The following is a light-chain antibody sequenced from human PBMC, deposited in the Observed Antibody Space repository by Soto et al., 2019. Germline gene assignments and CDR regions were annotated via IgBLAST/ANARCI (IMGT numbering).Light chain of an antibody. J-gene: IGKJ1*01. V-gene: IGKV1-27*01. Sequence: DIQMTQSRSCLSASIGDRVTITCRASQAISNYLAWYQQRPGRVPKLLIYGASTLHSGVPSRFSGSGSGTDFTLNINSLQPEDVATYYCQNYNSAPQTFGQGTKAEIK. CDR1: QAISNY. CDR3: QNYNSAPQT. CDR2: GAS.